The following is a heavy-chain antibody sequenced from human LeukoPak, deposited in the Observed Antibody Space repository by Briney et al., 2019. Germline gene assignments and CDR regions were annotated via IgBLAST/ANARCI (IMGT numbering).Heavy chain of an antibody. V-gene: IGHV3-23*01. D-gene: IGHD2/OR15-2a*01. CDR2: INGRGDNT. CDR1: GVIISGYA. J-gene: IGHJ5*02. CDR3: AKDRVSPGFNWFDP. Sequence: GGSLRLSCAASGVIISGYAMSWVRQAPGKGLEWVSAINGRGDNTYYADFVKGRFTISRDNSKSTVYLQMNSLRTEDTAVYYCAKDRVSPGFNWFDPWGQGTLVTVSS.